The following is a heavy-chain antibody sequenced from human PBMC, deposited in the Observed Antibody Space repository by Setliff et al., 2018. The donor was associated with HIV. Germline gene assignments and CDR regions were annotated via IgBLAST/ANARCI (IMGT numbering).Heavy chain of an antibody. CDR3: ARIPYSDSFFDS. V-gene: IGHV3-7*03. J-gene: IGHJ4*02. CDR2: IKQDGSDK. CDR1: GFTFSSYW. D-gene: IGHD4-17*01. Sequence: PGGSLRLSCAASGFTFSSYWMSWVRQAPGKGLEWVANIKQDGSDKYYVDSVKGRFIISRDNAKNSVYLQMNSLRAEDTAVYYCARIPYSDSFFDSWGQGTLVTVSS.